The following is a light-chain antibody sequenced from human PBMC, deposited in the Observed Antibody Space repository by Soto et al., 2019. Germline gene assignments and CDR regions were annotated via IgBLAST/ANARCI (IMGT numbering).Light chain of an antibody. J-gene: IGKJ5*01. Sequence: EIVMTQSPATLSVSPGEGATLSCRASQGIGDTSAWYQQKPGQTPRLLIYDTSIRATGVPARFSGSRSGAEFTLTISSLQSEDFAVYYSLQHNSYPITFGQGTRLEIK. V-gene: IGKV3-15*01. CDR3: LQHNSYPIT. CDR2: DTS. CDR1: QGIGDT.